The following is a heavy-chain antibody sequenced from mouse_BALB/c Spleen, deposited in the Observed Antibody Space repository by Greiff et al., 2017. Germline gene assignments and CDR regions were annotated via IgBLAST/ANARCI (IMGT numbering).Heavy chain of an antibody. CDR2: IYWDDDK. J-gene: IGHJ4*01. CDR3: AREGITPDYAMDY. Sequence: QVQLKESGPGILQPSQTLSLTCSFSGFSLSTSGMGVSWIRQPSGKGLEWLAHIYWDDDKRYNPSLKSRLTISKDTSRNQVFLKITSVDTADTATYYCAREGITPDYAMDYWGQGTSVTVSS. CDR1: GFSLSTSGMG. V-gene: IGHV8-12*01. D-gene: IGHD1-1*01.